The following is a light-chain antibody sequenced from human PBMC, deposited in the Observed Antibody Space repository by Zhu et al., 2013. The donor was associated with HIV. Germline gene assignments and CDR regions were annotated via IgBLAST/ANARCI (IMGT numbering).Light chain of an antibody. CDR1: QSVFTN. Sequence: EIVLTQSPATLSVSPGERATLSCRASQSVFTNLAWYQQKPGQAPTLLIYGASTRATGIPDRFSGSGSGTDFTLTITRLEPEDCAVYYCQQYGASLWTFGQGTKVEIK. V-gene: IGKV3-20*01. J-gene: IGKJ1*01. CDR3: QQYGASLWT. CDR2: GAS.